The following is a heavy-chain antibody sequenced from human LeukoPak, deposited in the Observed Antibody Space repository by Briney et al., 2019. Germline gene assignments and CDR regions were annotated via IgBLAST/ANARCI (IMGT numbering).Heavy chain of an antibody. Sequence: PSETLSLTCTVSGGSISSGGYYWSWLRQHPGKGLEWIGYIYYSGSTYYNPSLKSRVTISVDTSKNQFSLKLSSVTAADTAVYYCARGGSSWYPFVFDYWGQGTLVTVSS. J-gene: IGHJ4*02. V-gene: IGHV4-31*03. CDR3: ARGGSSWYPFVFDY. CDR2: IYYSGST. D-gene: IGHD6-13*01. CDR1: GGSISSGGYY.